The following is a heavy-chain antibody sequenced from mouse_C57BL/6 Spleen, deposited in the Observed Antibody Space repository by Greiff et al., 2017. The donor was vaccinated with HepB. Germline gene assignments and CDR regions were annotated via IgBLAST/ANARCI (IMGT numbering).Heavy chain of an antibody. J-gene: IGHJ2*01. CDR2: INPGSGGT. D-gene: IGHD2-5*01. V-gene: IGHV1-54*01. Sequence: QVQLQQSGAELVRPGTSVKVSCKASGYAFTNYLIEWVKQRPGQGLEWIGVINPGSGGTNYNEKFKGKATLTADKSSSTAYMQLSSLISEDSAVYFCARGAYYSNSPYYFDYWGQGTTLTVSS. CDR3: ARGAYYSNSPYYFDY. CDR1: GYAFTNYL.